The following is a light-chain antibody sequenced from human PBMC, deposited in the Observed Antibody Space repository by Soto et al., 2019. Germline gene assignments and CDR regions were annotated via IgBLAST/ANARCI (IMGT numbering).Light chain of an antibody. J-gene: IGKJ4*01. CDR2: QAS. CDR1: QSISIW. Sequence: DIQMTQSPSTLSASVGDRVTTTCRASQSISIWLAWYQQKPGKAPKLLIYQASTLESGVPSRFSGSGSGTEFTLTITNLQPDDLATYYCEQYNSYPVTFGGGTQVESK. V-gene: IGKV1-5*03. CDR3: EQYNSYPVT.